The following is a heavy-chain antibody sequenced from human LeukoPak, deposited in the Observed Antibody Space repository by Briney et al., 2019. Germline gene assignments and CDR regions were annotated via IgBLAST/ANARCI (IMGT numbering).Heavy chain of an antibody. Sequence: PGRSLRLSCAASGFTFSSYAMHWVRQAPGKGLEWVAVISYDGSNKYYADSVKGRFTISRGNSKNTLYLQMNSLRAEDTAVYYCAGDAPYFDYWGQGTLVTVSS. CDR3: AGDAPYFDY. J-gene: IGHJ4*02. CDR1: GFTFSSYA. V-gene: IGHV3-30-3*01. CDR2: ISYDGSNK.